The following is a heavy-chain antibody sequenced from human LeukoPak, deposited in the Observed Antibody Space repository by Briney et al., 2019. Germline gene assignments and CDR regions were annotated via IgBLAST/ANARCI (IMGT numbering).Heavy chain of an antibody. CDR2: IYPGDSDT. J-gene: IGHJ3*02. D-gene: IGHD3-10*01. CDR3: ATTYYYGSGSLYDAFDI. CDR1: GYIFTSYW. V-gene: IGHV5-51*01. Sequence: GESLQISCEGSGYIFTSYWIGWVRQMPGKGLEWMGIIYPGDSDTRYSPSFQGQVTISADKSISTAYLQWSSLKASDTAMYYCATTYYYGSGSLYDAFDIWGQGTMVTVSS.